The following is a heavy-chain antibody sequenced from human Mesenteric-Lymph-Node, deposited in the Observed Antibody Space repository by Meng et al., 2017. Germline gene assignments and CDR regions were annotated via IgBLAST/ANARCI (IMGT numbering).Heavy chain of an antibody. V-gene: IGHV5-51*01. D-gene: IGHD6-13*01. CDR3: ARPFEGSSWYLGNAFDI. Sequence: GESLKISCKGSRYSLTINRFGWVRQMPGKGLEWMGILCPVDSDTRYRPSFQGQVTISADKSIRTAYLQWSSLKASDTAMSYCARPFEGSSWYLGNAFDIWGQGTMVTVSS. CDR2: LCPVDSDT. CDR1: RYSLTINR. J-gene: IGHJ3*02.